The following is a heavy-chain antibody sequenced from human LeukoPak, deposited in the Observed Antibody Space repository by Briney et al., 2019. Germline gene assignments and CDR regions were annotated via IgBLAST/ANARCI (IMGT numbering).Heavy chain of an antibody. V-gene: IGHV3-30-3*01. CDR3: ARVTRRYCSSTSCLYNWFDP. D-gene: IGHD2-2*01. CDR1: GFTFSGYA. CDR2: ISYDGSNK. J-gene: IGHJ5*02. Sequence: PGGSLRLSCAASGFTFSGYAMHWVRQAPGKGLEWVAVISYDGSNKYYADSVKGRFTISRDNSKNTLYLQMNSLRAEDTAVYYCARVTRRYCSSTSCLYNWFDPWGQGTLVTVSS.